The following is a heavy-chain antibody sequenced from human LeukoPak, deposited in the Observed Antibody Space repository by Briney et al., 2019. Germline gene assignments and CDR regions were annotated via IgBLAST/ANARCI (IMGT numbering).Heavy chain of an antibody. CDR2: INPNSGGT. J-gene: IGHJ3*02. D-gene: IGHD2-2*01. CDR3: ARDLGVVRAFDI. V-gene: IGHV1-2*02. Sequence: ASVKVSCKASGYTFTGYYMHWVRQAPGQGLEGMGWINPNSGGTNYAQKFQGRVTMTRDTSISTAYMELSRLRSDDTAVYYCARDLGVVRAFDIWGQGTMVTVSS. CDR1: GYTFTGYY.